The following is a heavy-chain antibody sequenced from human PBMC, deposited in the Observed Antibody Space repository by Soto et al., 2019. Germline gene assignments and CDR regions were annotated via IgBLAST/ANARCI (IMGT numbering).Heavy chain of an antibody. V-gene: IGHV4-4*02. CDR2: IFHTGGT. J-gene: IGHJ4*02. CDR1: SDSIAGENW. Sequence: QVQLQESGPGLVKPSETLSLTCTVSSDSIAGENWWSWVRQPPGMGLEWIGEIFHTGGTNYNPSLKSRVTMEVDKSKNQFSLKLISATAADTVVYFCARVFSSGSGRMYYFDVWGQGTLVSVSS. CDR3: ARVFSSGSGRMYYFDV. D-gene: IGHD6-25*01.